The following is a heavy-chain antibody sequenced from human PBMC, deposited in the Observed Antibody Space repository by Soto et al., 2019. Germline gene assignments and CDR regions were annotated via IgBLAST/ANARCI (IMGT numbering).Heavy chain of an antibody. Sequence: LSLTCTVSGGSMRNYFWTWIRQPPGKGLEWIGYIHYSGTTSFFPSYNPSLRSRVTISEDTSKNQFSLKLLPVTTADTAVYFCAAGEASSRNLAPYYLDFWGQGTLVTVSS. CDR2: IHYSGTT. CDR3: AAGEASSRNLAPYYLDF. V-gene: IGHV4-59*01. J-gene: IGHJ4*02. D-gene: IGHD6-13*01. CDR1: GGSMRNYF.